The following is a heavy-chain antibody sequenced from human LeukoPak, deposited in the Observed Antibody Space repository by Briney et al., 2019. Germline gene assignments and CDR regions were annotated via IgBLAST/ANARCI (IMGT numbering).Heavy chain of an antibody. CDR3: ARPSRSISTAGAFDI. D-gene: IGHD3-10*01. J-gene: IGHJ3*02. CDR2: FSNSGTN. V-gene: IGHV4-59*01. Sequence: SETLSLTCTVSGGSISDYYWSWIRQPPGKGLEWIGYFSNSGTNNYNPFLKGRVTMSVDTSKNQFSLKLSSVTAADTAVYYCARPSRSISTAGAFDIWGQGTMVTVSS. CDR1: GGSISDYY.